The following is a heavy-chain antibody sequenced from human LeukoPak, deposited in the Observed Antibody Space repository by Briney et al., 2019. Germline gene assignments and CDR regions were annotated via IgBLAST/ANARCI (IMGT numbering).Heavy chain of an antibody. V-gene: IGHV3-21*01. D-gene: IGHD6-19*01. Sequence: GGSLRLSCAASGFTFSSYSMNWVRQAPGKGLERVSSISSSSSYKYSADSVKGRFTIYRDNAKNSLYLQMNSLRAEDTAVYYGARVVAVASFDYWGQGTLVTVSS. J-gene: IGHJ4*02. CDR1: GFTFSSYS. CDR2: ISSSSSYK. CDR3: ARVVAVASFDY.